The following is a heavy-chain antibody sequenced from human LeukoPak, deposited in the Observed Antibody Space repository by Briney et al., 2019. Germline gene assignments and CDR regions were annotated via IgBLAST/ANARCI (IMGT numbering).Heavy chain of an antibody. Sequence: PGGSLRLSCAASGFTFSSYSMNWVRQAPGKGLEWVSSISSSSSYIYYADSVKGRFTISRDNAKNSLYLQMNSLRAEDTAVYYCARVWILPRRRGSYFDYWGHGTLVTVSS. CDR2: ISSSSSYI. J-gene: IGHJ4*01. CDR3: ARVWILPRRRGSYFDY. V-gene: IGHV3-21*01. CDR1: GFTFSSYS. D-gene: IGHD3-22*01.